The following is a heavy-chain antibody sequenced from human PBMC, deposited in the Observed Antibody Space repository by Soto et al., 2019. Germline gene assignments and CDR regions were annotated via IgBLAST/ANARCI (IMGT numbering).Heavy chain of an antibody. CDR3: ARDRGPRDYYGMDV. CDR2: ISSSSSTI. V-gene: IGHV3-48*02. D-gene: IGHD3-10*01. CDR1: GFTFSAYS. J-gene: IGHJ6*02. Sequence: EEQLVESGGGLVRPGGALRLSCAGSGFTFSAYSMNWVRQAPGKGLEWVSYISSSSSTIFYSDSVKGRFTISRDNAKNSLYLEMNSLRDEDTAVYYCARDRGPRDYYGMDVWGQGTTVTVSS.